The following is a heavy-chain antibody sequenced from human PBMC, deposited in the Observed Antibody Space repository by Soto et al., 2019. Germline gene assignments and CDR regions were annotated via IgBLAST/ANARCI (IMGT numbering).Heavy chain of an antibody. V-gene: IGHV4-31*03. J-gene: IGHJ5*02. CDR3: ARCSLVVVPAPGFDP. Sequence: PSATLSLTCTLSGGSISSGGYYWSWIRQHPGKGLEWIGYIYYSGTTYYNPSLKSRVTISVDTSKNQFSLKLSSVSAADTALYYCARCSLVVVPAPGFDPWGRGTLVTVSS. CDR1: GGSISSGGYY. CDR2: IYYSGTT. D-gene: IGHD2-2*01.